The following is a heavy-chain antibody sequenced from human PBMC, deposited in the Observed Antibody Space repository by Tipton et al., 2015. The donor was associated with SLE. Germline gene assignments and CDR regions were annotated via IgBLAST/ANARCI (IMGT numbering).Heavy chain of an antibody. Sequence: TLSLTCTVSGGSISWSSYYWDWIRQPPVKGLEWLGYIHYTGTPYYKPSLKSRIAMSVDTSSNQLSLRLTSLTPADTAVYYCARSGSSNFDPPDFWGQGTLATVSS. V-gene: IGHV4-39*07. CDR3: ARSGSSNFDPPDF. D-gene: IGHD4-11*01. J-gene: IGHJ4*02. CDR1: GGSISWSSYY. CDR2: IHYTGTP.